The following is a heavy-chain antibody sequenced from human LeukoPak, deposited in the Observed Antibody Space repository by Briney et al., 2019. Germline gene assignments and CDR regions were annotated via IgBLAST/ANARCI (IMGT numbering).Heavy chain of an antibody. CDR2: ISGSGGST. Sequence: PGGSLRLSCAASGFTFNTFNMNWVRQAPGKGLEWVSAISGSGGSTYYADSVKGRFTISRDNSKNTLYLQMNSLRAEDTAVYYCAKDNRFLYYYGSGSYYNDYWGQGTLVTVSS. V-gene: IGHV3-23*01. J-gene: IGHJ4*02. D-gene: IGHD3-10*01. CDR3: AKDNRFLYYYGSGSYYNDY. CDR1: GFTFNTFN.